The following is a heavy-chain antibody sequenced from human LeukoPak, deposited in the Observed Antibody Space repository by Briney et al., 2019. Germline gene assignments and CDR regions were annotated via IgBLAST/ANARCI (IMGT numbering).Heavy chain of an antibody. D-gene: IGHD3-22*01. J-gene: IGHJ3*02. CDR3: ARGNYYDSSGYFASVAFDI. V-gene: IGHV3-64*01. Sequence: PGGSLRLSCAASGFTFSSYAMHWVRQAPGKGLEYVSAISSNGGSTYYANSVKGRFTISRDNSKNTLYLQMGSLRAEDMAVYYCARGNYYDSSGYFASVAFDIWDQGTMVTVSS. CDR1: GFTFSSYA. CDR2: ISSNGGST.